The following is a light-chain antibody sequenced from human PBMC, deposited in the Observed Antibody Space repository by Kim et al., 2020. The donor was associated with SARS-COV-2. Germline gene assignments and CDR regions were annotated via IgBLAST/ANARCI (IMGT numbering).Light chain of an antibody. V-gene: IGKV1-5*03. CDR2: KAS. CDR1: QSISSL. CDR3: QQYNRYSWT. J-gene: IGKJ1*01. Sequence: DIQMTQSPSTLSASVGDRVTITCRASQSISSLLAWYQQKPWKAPKLLIYKASTLESGVPSRFSGSGSGTEFTLTISSLQPDDFATYYCQQYNRYSWTFGQGTKVDIK.